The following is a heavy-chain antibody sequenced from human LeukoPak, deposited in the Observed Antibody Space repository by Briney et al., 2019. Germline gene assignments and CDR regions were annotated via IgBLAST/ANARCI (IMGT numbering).Heavy chain of an antibody. V-gene: IGHV3-23*01. J-gene: IGHJ4*02. CDR3: AARGPSWYFDY. D-gene: IGHD2-15*01. Sequence: GRSLRLSCAASGFTFSSYVISWVSQAPGKGLEWVSGISGSGGNTYYADSVKGRFTISRDNSKNTLYLQMNSLRAEDTAVYYCAARGPSWYFDYWGQGTLVTVSS. CDR2: ISGSGGNT. CDR1: GFTFSSYV.